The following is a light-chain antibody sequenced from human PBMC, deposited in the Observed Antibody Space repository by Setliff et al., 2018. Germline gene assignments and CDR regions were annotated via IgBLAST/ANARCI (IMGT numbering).Light chain of an antibody. J-gene: IGLJ1*01. V-gene: IGLV2-14*01. Sequence: QSVLTQPPSASGSPGQSVTISCTGTSSDVGGYNYVSWYQQHPDKAPKLMIFDVSNRPSGVSNRFSGSKSGNTASLTISGLQAEDEADYYCSSSSSTQVFGTGTKVTV. CDR2: DVS. CDR1: SSDVGGYNY. CDR3: SSSSSTQV.